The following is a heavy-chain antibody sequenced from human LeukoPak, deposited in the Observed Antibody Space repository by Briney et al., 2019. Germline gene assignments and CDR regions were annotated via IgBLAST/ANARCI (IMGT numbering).Heavy chain of an antibody. Sequence: ASVKVSCKASGYIFTGYYMHWVRKAPGQGLEWMGWINPNSGGTNYAQEFQGSVTMTRDTSISTADMELSRLRSDDTAVYCCARESWYYDSSGYYSANYGFDIWGQGTMVTVSS. D-gene: IGHD3-22*01. CDR3: ARESWYYDSSGYYSANYGFDI. CDR2: INPNSGGT. J-gene: IGHJ3*02. V-gene: IGHV1-2*02. CDR1: GYIFTGYY.